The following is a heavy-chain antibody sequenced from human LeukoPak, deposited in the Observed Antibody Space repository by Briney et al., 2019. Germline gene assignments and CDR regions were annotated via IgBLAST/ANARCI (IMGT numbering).Heavy chain of an antibody. CDR3: ARDRGIIVANPPFDY. Sequence: GGSLRLSCAASGFTFSDYYMSWIRQAPGKGLEWVSYISSSGSTIYYADSVKGRFTISRDNAKNSLYLQMNSLRAEDTAVYYCARDRGIIVANPPFDYWGQGTLVTVSS. J-gene: IGHJ4*02. CDR2: ISSSGSTI. CDR1: GFTFSDYY. D-gene: IGHD5-12*01. V-gene: IGHV3-11*01.